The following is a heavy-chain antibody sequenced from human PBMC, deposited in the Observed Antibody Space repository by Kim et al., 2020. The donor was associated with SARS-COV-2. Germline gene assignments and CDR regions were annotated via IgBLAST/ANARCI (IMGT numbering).Heavy chain of an antibody. CDR3: ARVAEKRSSWYYCDY. V-gene: IGHV3-21*01. D-gene: IGHD6-13*01. J-gene: IGHJ4*01. Sequence: DSVKGLCTISRHYAKNSLYQQMNSLRAEDTAVYYCARVAEKRSSWYYCDYWGQGTLVTVSS.